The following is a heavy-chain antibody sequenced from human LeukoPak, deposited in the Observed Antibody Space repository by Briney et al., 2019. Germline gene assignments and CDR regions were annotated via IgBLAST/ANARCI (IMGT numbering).Heavy chain of an antibody. J-gene: IGHJ6*02. CDR3: ARASRGDSTYYGMDV. V-gene: IGHV3-66*01. CDR2: IYSGGGT. D-gene: IGHD4-17*01. Sequence: GGSLRLSCAASGFTFSSYSMNWVRQPPGKGLEWVSVIYSGGGTYYADSVKGRFTISRDNSKNTLYIQMNSLRAEDTAVYYCARASRGDSTYYGMDVWGQGTTVTVSS. CDR1: GFTFSSYS.